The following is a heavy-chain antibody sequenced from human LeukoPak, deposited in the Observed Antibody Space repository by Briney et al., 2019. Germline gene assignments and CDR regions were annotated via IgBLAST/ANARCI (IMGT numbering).Heavy chain of an antibody. J-gene: IGHJ5*02. Sequence: SETLSLTCTVSGGSISSYYWNWIRQPAGRGLEWIGRIYSSGSTNYNPSLKSRVTVSVDTSENQFSLKLNSVTAADTAIYYCARGTMAAGFDPWGQGTLVTVSS. D-gene: IGHD4/OR15-4a*01. CDR3: ARGTMAAGFDP. CDR2: IYSSGST. V-gene: IGHV4-4*07. CDR1: GGSISSYY.